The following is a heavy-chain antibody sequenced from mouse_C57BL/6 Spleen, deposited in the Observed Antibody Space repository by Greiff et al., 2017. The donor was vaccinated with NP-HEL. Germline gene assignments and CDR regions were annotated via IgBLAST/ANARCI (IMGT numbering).Heavy chain of an antibody. CDR1: GYTFTSYW. CDR2: IHPSDSDT. D-gene: IGHD4-1*01. CDR3: ATGTFAY. J-gene: IGHJ3*01. V-gene: IGHV1-74*01. Sequence: QVHVKQPGAELVKPGASVKVSCKASGYTFTSYWMHWVKQRPGQGLEWIGRIHPSDSDTNYNQKFKGKATLTVDKSSSTAYMQLSSLTSEDSAVYYCATGTFAYWGQGTLVTVSA.